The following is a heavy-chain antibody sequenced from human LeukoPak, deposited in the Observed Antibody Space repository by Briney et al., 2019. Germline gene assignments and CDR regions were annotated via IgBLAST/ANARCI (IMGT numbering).Heavy chain of an antibody. CDR3: ARVQIAARSFDY. CDR2: IYSGGST. CDR1: GFTVSSNY. J-gene: IGHJ4*02. V-gene: IGHV3-66*01. Sequence: PGGSLRLSCAASGFTVSSNYMSWVRQAPGKGLEWASVIYSGGSTYYADSVKGRFTISRDNSKNTLYLQMNSLRAEDTAVYYCARVQIAARSFDYWGQGILVTVSS. D-gene: IGHD6-6*01.